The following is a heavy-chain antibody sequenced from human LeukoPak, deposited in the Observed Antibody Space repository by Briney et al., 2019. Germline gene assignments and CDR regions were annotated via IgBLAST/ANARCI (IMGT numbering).Heavy chain of an antibody. D-gene: IGHD3-3*01. CDR1: GFTFRDYF. CDR2: ISGSGGST. CDR3: AKDRGSIFGVVILSDY. V-gene: IGHV3-23*01. J-gene: IGHJ4*02. Sequence: GGSLRLSCAASGFTFRDYFMSWIRQAPGKGLEWVSAISGSGGSTYYADSVKGRFTISRDNSKNTLYLQMNSLRAEDTAVYYCAKDRGSIFGVVILSDYWGQGTLVTVSS.